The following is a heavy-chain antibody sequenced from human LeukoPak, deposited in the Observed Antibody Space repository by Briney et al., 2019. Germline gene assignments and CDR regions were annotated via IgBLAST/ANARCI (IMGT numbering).Heavy chain of an antibody. D-gene: IGHD3-3*01. CDR3: ASGSGSGYYRSDY. V-gene: IGHV3-7*01. CDR1: GFSFVNHW. J-gene: IGHJ4*02. Sequence: QSGGSLRLSCAASGFSFVNHWMSWVRQAAGKGLEWLANIKQDGSETYYLDSVKGRFTVSRDNAKNSLYLQMNTLRAEDTAVYYCASGSGSGYYRSDYWGQGTLVTVSS. CDR2: IKQDGSET.